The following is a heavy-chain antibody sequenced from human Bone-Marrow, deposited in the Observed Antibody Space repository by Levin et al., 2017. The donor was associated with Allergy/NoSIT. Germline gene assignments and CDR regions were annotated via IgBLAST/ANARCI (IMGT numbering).Heavy chain of an antibody. D-gene: IGHD3-10*01. V-gene: IGHV3-23*01. CDR3: AKANQGVIIFWYFDL. CDR2: ISGSGGST. Sequence: GGSLRLSCAASGFTFSSYAMSWVRQAPGKGLEWVSAISGSGGSTYYADSVKGRFTISRDNSKNTLYLQMNSLRAEDTAVYYCAKANQGVIIFWYFDLWGRGTLVTVSS. CDR1: GFTFSSYA. J-gene: IGHJ2*01.